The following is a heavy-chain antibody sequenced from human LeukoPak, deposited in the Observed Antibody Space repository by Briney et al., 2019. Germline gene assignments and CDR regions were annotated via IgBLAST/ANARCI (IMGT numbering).Heavy chain of an antibody. D-gene: IGHD4-17*01. CDR2: IKHDGTEK. J-gene: IGHJ6*02. Sequence: GGSLRLSCAASGFTFSSYWMSWVRQAPGKGLEWVANIKHDGTEKYYVDSVKGRFTISRDNAKNSLYLQMNSLRAEDTAVYYCARIGWHYGDYRPYYYYYYGMDVWGQGTTVTVSS. CDR1: GFTFSSYW. CDR3: ARIGWHYGDYRPYYYYYYGMDV. V-gene: IGHV3-7*01.